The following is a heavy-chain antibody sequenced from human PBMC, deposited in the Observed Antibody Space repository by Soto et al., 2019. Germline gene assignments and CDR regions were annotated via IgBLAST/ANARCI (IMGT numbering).Heavy chain of an antibody. CDR2: IYYSGST. D-gene: IGHD2-2*01. Sequence: LSLTCTVSGGSISSYYWSWIRQPPGKGLEWIGYIYYSGSTNYNPSLKSRVTISVDTSKNQFSLKLSSVTAADTAVYYCARAVVPAADYYYYMDVWGKGTTVTVSS. J-gene: IGHJ6*03. CDR3: ARAVVPAADYYYYMDV. V-gene: IGHV4-59*01. CDR1: GGSISSYY.